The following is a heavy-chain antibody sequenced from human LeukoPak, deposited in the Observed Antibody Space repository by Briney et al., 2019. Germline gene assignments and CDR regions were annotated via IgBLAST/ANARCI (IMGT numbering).Heavy chain of an antibody. V-gene: IGHV4-4*07. CDR3: ARGARSGMDV. CDR1: GGSLRSHC. J-gene: IGHJ6*02. CDR2: IYTRGSP. Sequence: ADTLSLICCLSGGSLRSHCGRWTRQPAGKGLEWIGRIYTRGSPNHNPSLKSRVTISVDTSKNQFSLKLSSVTAADTAVYYCARGARSGMDVWGQGTTVTVSS.